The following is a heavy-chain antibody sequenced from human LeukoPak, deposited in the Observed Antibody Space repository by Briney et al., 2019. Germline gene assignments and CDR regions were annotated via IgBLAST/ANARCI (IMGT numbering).Heavy chain of an antibody. D-gene: IGHD6-13*01. J-gene: IGHJ4*02. CDR1: GGSISSSNYY. CDR2: IYYSGGP. Sequence: PSETLSLTCTVSGGSISSSNYYWVWLRHPPGKGLEWIGSIYYSGGPYYNPSLKSRVTISVDTSKNQFSLKLRSMTAADTAVYYCARPDIAASGTKIDYWGQGTLVTVSS. CDR3: ARPDIAASGTKIDY. V-gene: IGHV4-39*01.